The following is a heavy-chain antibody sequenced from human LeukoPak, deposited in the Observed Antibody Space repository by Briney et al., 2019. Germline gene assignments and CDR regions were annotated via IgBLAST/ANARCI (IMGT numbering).Heavy chain of an antibody. CDR2: ISGSGGST. J-gene: IGHJ4*02. CDR3: AKGQNSGYV. CDR1: GFTVSSHA. V-gene: IGHV3-23*01. Sequence: GGSLRLSCAVSGFTVSSHAMSWVRQAPGKGLEWVSAISGSGGSTYYADSVKGRFTISRDNSKNTLYLQMNSLRAEDTAVYYCAKGQNSGYVWGQGTLVTVSS. D-gene: IGHD5-12*01.